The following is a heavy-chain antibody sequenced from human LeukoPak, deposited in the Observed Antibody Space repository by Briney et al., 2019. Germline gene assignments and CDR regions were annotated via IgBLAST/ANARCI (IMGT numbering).Heavy chain of an antibody. V-gene: IGHV3-7*01. CDR1: GFTLGHFW. CDR3: AKDGDLSSGWYRGPHRS. D-gene: IGHD6-19*01. J-gene: IGHJ5*02. Sequence: GGSLRLSCAASGFTLGHFWMSWVRQAPGKGLEGVANIKQDEGEKYYVDSVKGRFTISRDNVKNSVYLQMNSLRAEDTAVYFCAKDGDLSSGWYRGPHRSWGQGTLVTVSS. CDR2: IKQDEGEK.